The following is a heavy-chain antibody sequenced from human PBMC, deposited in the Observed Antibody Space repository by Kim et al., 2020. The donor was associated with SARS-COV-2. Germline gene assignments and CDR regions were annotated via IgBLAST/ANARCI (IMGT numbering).Heavy chain of an antibody. J-gene: IGHJ4*02. D-gene: IGHD5-18*01. CDR3: APRFRGYSYGFDY. Sequence: VRGRLTISRENTKTTLYLQMTSRGAEDTAVYYCAPRFRGYSYGFDYWGQGTLVTVSS. V-gene: IGHV3-23*01.